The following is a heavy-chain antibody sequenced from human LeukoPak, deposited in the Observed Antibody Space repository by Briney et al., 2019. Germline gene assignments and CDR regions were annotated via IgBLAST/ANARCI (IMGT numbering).Heavy chain of an antibody. V-gene: IGHV1-2*02. D-gene: IGHD3-10*01. J-gene: IGHJ4*02. CDR2: INPNSGGT. CDR3: ARGYYGSGSYPEIDY. Sequence: ASVKVSCKASGYTFTGYYMHWVRQAPGQGLEWMGWINPNSGGTNYAQKFQGRVTMTRDTSISTAYMEPSRLRSDDTAVYYCARGYYGSGSYPEIDYWGQGTLVTVSS. CDR1: GYTFTGYY.